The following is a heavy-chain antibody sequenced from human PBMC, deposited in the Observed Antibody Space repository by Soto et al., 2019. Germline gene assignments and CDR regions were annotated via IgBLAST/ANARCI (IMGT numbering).Heavy chain of an antibody. Sequence: SETLSLTCTVSGGSISSYYWSWIRQPPGKGLEWIGYIYYSGSTNYNPSLKSRVTISVDTSKNQFSLKLSSVTAADTAVYYCARTTVTPGKNWFDPWGQGTLVTVSS. J-gene: IGHJ5*02. CDR2: IYYSGST. CDR3: ARTTVTPGKNWFDP. V-gene: IGHV4-59*08. D-gene: IGHD4-4*01. CDR1: GGSISSYY.